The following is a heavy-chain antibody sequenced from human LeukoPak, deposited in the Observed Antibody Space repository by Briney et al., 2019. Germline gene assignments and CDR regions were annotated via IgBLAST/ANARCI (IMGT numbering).Heavy chain of an antibody. CDR3: AREFDGSASGAGY. Sequence: GGSPRLSCAASGLTFSSYAMSWVRQAPGKGLEWVSSVSSSSGLIYYGDSVKGRFTVSRDNAKRSLYLQMNSLSTDDTAVYYCAREFDGSASGAGYWGQGTLVTVSS. CDR2: VSSSSGLI. CDR1: GLTFSSYA. V-gene: IGHV3-21*01. J-gene: IGHJ4*02. D-gene: IGHD1-26*01.